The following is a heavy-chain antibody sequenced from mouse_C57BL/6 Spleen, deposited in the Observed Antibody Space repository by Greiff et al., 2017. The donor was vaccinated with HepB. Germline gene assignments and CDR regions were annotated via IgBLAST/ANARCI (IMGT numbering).Heavy chain of an antibody. Sequence: QVHVKQSGPELVKPGASVKISCKASGYAFSSSWMNWVKQRPGKGLEWIGRIYPGDGDTNYNGKFKGKATLTADKSSSTAYMQLSSLTSEDSAVYFCAFMSTGGAPYAMDDWGQGTSVTVSS. CDR2: IYPGDGDT. CDR3: AFMSTGGAPYAMDD. D-gene: IGHD1-1*01. V-gene: IGHV1-82*01. CDR1: GYAFSSSW. J-gene: IGHJ4*01.